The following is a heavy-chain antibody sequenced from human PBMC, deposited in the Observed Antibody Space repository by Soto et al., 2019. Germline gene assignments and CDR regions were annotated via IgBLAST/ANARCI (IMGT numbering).Heavy chain of an antibody. CDR3: ARLGYCSGGSCYPGDNWFDP. J-gene: IGHJ5*02. CDR1: GGSISSRSSY. Sequence: SETLSLTCTVSGGSISSRSSYWGWIRQPPGKGLEWVGSIYYLGNTYYNPSLESRVTISVDTSKNQFSLKLSSVTAADTAVYYCARLGYCSGGSCYPGDNWFDPWGQGTLVTVSS. CDR2: IYYLGNT. D-gene: IGHD2-15*01. V-gene: IGHV4-39*01.